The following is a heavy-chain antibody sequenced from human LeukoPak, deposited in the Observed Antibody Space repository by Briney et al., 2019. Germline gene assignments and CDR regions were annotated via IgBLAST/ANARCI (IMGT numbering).Heavy chain of an antibody. CDR2: IYYSGST. J-gene: IGHJ3*02. CDR1: GGSISSYC. V-gene: IGHV4-59*12. CDR3: ARSRGGAFDI. D-gene: IGHD3-10*01. Sequence: PSETLSLTCTVSGGSISSYCWSWIRQPPGKGLEWIGYIYYSGSTNYNPSLKSRVTISVDTSKNQFSLKLSSVTAADTAVYYCARSRGGAFDIWGQGTMVTVSS.